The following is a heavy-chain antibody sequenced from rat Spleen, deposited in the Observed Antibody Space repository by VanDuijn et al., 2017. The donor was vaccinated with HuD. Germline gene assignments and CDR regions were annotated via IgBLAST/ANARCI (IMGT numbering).Heavy chain of an antibody. CDR3: TSPFRWFAY. J-gene: IGHJ3*01. CDR1: GFTFSNYG. V-gene: IGHV2-1*01. Sequence: VQLVESGGGLVQPGRSLKLSCAASGFTFSNYGMHWIRQAPTKGLEWMGGIWGDGSTNYNSALKSRLSISRDTSKSQVFLKMNSLQTEDTAIYFCTSPFRWFAYWGQGTLVTVSS. CDR2: IWGDGST.